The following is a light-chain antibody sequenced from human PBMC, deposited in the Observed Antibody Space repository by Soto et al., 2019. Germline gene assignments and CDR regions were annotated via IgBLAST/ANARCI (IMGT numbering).Light chain of an antibody. V-gene: IGLV2-23*02. CDR1: SSDVGNYNL. J-gene: IGLJ3*02. Sequence: QSVLTQPASVSGSPGQSITISCTGTSSDVGNYNLVSWYQQHPGKAPKLMVYEVTKRPSGVSDRFSGSKSDNTASLTISGLQAEDEADYYCCSYAGGFTWVFGGGTKVTVL. CDR3: CSYAGGFTWV. CDR2: EVT.